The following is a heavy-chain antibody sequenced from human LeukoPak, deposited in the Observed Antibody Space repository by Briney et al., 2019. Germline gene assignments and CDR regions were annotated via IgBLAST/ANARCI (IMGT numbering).Heavy chain of an antibody. Sequence: RPSETLSLTCTVSGGSISSYHWSWIRQPPGKGLEWIGYIYNIGSTNYNPSLKSRVTISVDTFKNQFSLELSSVTAADTAVYYCARGALNTWYGMDVWGQGTTVTVSS. J-gene: IGHJ6*02. CDR3: ARGALNTWYGMDV. V-gene: IGHV4-59*01. CDR1: GGSISSYH. D-gene: IGHD3-16*01. CDR2: IYNIGST.